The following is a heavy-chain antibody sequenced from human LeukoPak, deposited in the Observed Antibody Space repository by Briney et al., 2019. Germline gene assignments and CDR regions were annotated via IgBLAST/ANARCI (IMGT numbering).Heavy chain of an antibody. CDR2: IYYSGST. J-gene: IGHJ4*02. V-gene: IGHV4-59*01. Sequence: SETLSLTCTVSGGSISSYYWSWIRQPPGKGLEWIGYIYYSGSTNYNPSLKSRVTMSVDTSKNQFSLKLSSVTAADTAVYYCASSITMAYYFDYWGQGTLVTVSS. CDR3: ASSITMAYYFDY. D-gene: IGHD3-10*01. CDR1: GGSISSYY.